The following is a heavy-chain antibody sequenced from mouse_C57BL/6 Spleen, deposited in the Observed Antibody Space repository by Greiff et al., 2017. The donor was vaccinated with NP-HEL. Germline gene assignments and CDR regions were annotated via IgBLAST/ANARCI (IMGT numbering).Heavy chain of an antibody. CDR1: GFHIKDYY. CDR2: LDHEDGDT. CDR3: TIAPGDPTDFDD. V-gene: IGHV14-1*01. Sequence: VQLQQSGAELVRPGASVKLSCTASGFHIKDYYLHWVTQRPEQGLEWIGRLDHEDGDTEYAPKFQGKATRAAETSTNTAYLQLSSLKAEDTAVYYCTIAPGDPTDFDDWGQGTTLTVSS. J-gene: IGHJ2*01.